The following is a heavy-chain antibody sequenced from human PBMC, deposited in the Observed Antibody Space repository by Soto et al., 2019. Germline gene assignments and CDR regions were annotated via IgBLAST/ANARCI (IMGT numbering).Heavy chain of an antibody. CDR1: GFTFDDYA. V-gene: IGHV3-9*01. Sequence: EVQLVESGGGLVQPGRSLRLSCAASGFTFDDYAMHWVRQAPGKGLEWVSVISWNSSSIGYADSVKGRFTISRDNAKNAMYLLMNSLRAEDTALYYCSRAYYDFGGRYYVFDYWGQGTMVTVSS. J-gene: IGHJ4*02. D-gene: IGHD3-3*01. CDR3: SRAYYDFGGRYYVFDY. CDR2: ISWNSSSI.